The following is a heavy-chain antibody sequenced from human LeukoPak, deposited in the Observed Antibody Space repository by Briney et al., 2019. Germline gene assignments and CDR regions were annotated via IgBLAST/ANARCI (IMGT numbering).Heavy chain of an antibody. CDR2: IYYSGST. J-gene: IGHJ3*02. V-gene: IGHV4-59*12. D-gene: IGHD3-22*01. CDR1: GGSISSYY. Sequence: PSETLSLTCTVSGGSISSYYWSWIRQPPGKGLEWIGYIYYSGSTNYNPSLKSRVTISVDTSKNQFSLKLSSVTAADTAVYYCARVSGITMIVVVQSDGFDIWGQGTMVSVSS. CDR3: ARVSGITMIVVVQSDGFDI.